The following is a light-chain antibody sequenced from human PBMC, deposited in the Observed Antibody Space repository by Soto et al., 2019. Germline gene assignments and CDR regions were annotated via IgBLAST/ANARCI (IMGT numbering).Light chain of an antibody. Sequence: EIVMTQSPATLSLSPGERAALSCRASQSINSELAWYQQKHGQPPRLLIYGASTRATGVAARFTGSESGSEFTLTISGLQSEDFAVYYCRQGHNWPLTFGQGTRLEI. CDR3: RQGHNWPLT. CDR1: QSINSE. J-gene: IGKJ2*01. CDR2: GAS. V-gene: IGKV3-15*01.